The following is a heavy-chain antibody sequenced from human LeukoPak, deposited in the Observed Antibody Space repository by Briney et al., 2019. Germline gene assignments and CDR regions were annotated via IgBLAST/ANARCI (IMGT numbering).Heavy chain of an antibody. CDR2: ISYDGTNK. Sequence: PGGSLRLSCAASGFTFINYGMHWVRQAPGKGLEWVAVISYDGTNKYYADSVKGRFTISRDNSKNTLYLQVNSLRAEDTAVYYCASARGRFGELLHFIYWGQGTLVTVSS. D-gene: IGHD3-10*01. CDR1: GFTFINYG. V-gene: IGHV3-30*03. J-gene: IGHJ4*01. CDR3: ASARGRFGELLHFIY.